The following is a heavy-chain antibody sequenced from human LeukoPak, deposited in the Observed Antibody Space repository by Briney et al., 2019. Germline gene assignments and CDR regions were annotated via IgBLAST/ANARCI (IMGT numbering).Heavy chain of an antibody. CDR2: ISGSGGST. J-gene: IGHJ4*02. Sequence: GGSLRLSWAASGFTFSSYAMSWVRQAPEKGLEWVSAISGSGGSTYYADSVKGRFTISRDNSKNTLYLQMNSLRAEDTAVYYCAVTGYYRGYFDYRGQGTLVTVSS. V-gene: IGHV3-23*01. CDR3: AVTGYYRGYFDY. D-gene: IGHD3-9*01. CDR1: GFTFSSYA.